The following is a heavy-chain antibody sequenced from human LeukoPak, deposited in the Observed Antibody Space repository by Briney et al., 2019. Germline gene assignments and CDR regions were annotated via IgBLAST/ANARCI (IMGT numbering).Heavy chain of an antibody. D-gene: IGHD1-20*01. CDR2: INSDGSST. CDR1: GFAVSRNY. J-gene: IGHJ4*02. Sequence: GGSLRLSCAASGFAVSRNYMNWVRQAPGKGLVWVSRINSDGSSTTYADSVKGRLTISRDNAKNTLYLQMNSLRAEDTAVYYCANLHLGNWGQGTLVTVSS. CDR3: ANLHLGN. V-gene: IGHV3-74*01.